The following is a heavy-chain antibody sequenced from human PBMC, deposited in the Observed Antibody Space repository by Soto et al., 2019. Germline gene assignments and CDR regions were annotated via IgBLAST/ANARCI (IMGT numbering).Heavy chain of an antibody. CDR2: IIAISDTT. CDR3: ARSQGSSTSLEIYYYYYYGMDV. V-gene: IGHV1-69*01. D-gene: IGHD2-2*01. J-gene: IGHJ6*02. Sequence: QVQLVQSGAEVKKPGSSVKVSCKASGDTFSSYAISWVRQAPGQGLEWMGGIIAISDTTNYAQKFQGRVTITADESTSTAYMELGSLRSEDTAVYYCARSQGSSTSLEIYYYYYYGMDVWGQGTTVTVSS. CDR1: GDTFSSYA.